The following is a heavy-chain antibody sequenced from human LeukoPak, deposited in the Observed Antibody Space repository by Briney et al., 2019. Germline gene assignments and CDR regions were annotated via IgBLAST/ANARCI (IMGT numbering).Heavy chain of an antibody. V-gene: IGHV5-51*01. Sequence: GESLKISCKGSGYKFSNYWIGWVRQMPGRGLEWMGTIYPDDSDTRYSPSFQGQVTISADKSISTAYLQWSSLKASDTAMYYCARRYYYDSSGMYYFDYWGQGTLVTVSS. CDR1: GYKFSNYW. J-gene: IGHJ4*02. CDR3: ARRYYYDSSGMYYFDY. CDR2: IYPDDSDT. D-gene: IGHD3-22*01.